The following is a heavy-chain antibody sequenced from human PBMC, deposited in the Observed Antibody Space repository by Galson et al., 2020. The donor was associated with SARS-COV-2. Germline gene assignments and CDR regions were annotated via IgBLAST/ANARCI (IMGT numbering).Heavy chain of an antibody. J-gene: IGHJ4*02. Sequence: ASETLSLTCTVSGYSISSGYYWGWIRQPPGKGLEWIGSIYHSGSTYYNPSLKSRVTISVDTSKNQFSLKLSSVTAADTAVYYCARGYSSGWPDYWGQGTLVTVSS. D-gene: IGHD6-19*01. V-gene: IGHV4-38-2*02. CDR3: ARGYSSGWPDY. CDR2: IYHSGST. CDR1: GYSISSGYY.